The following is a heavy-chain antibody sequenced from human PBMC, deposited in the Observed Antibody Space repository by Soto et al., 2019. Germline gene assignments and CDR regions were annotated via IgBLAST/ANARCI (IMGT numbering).Heavy chain of an antibody. CDR3: ARSWGGYVSY. D-gene: IGHD5-12*01. CDR2: IYYSGRN. Sequence: QVQLQESGPGLVKPSQTLSLTCTVSGGSISSGGYYWSWIRQHPGKGLEWIGYIYYSGRNYYNPSIKNRVTISVDTSMNQFSLKLSSVPAADTAVYYCARSWGGYVSYWGQATLVNVSS. V-gene: IGHV4-31*03. CDR1: GGSISSGGYY. J-gene: IGHJ4*02.